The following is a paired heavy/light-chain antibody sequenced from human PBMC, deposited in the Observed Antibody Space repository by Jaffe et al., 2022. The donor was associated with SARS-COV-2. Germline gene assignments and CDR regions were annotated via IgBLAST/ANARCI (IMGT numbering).Light chain of an antibody. CDR2: GAS. Sequence: EIVMTQSPDILSVSPGERATLSCRASGSVGKNLAWYQQKPGQGLRLLILGASTRASGIPARFSGGESGTDFTRSGTEFTLTISGLQSEDFAIYYCQQYNTWPRTFGRGTIVDI. J-gene: IGKJ1*01. V-gene: IGKV3D-15*01. CDR1: GSVGKN. CDR3: QQYNTWPRT.
Heavy chain of an antibody. CDR3: VRHPVVGSGIVAGTTSPAGQPV. D-gene: IGHD6-19*01. CDR1: GGSFNEYS. J-gene: IGHJ6*02. Sequence: QVLLQQWGAGLLKPSETLSLTCAVNGGSFNEYSWSWIRQSPGKGLEWIGEITHNEVAHYHPSLISRLTITVDTSKKQVSLALNSVTAADTAVYYCVRHPVVGSGIVAGTTSPAGQPVWGQGTNVVVSS. CDR2: ITHNEVA. V-gene: IGHV4-34*01.